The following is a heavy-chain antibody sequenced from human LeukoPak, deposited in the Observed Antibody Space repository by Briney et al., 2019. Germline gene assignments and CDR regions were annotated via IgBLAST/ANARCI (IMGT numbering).Heavy chain of an antibody. Sequence: TSQTLSLTCTVSGGSISSGGYYWSWIRQHPGKGLEWIGYIYYSGSTYYNPSPKSRVTISVDTSKNQFSLKLSSVTAADTAVYYCARGRVTNWFDPWGQGTLVTVSS. D-gene: IGHD2-21*02. J-gene: IGHJ5*02. CDR2: IYYSGST. V-gene: IGHV4-31*03. CDR1: GGSISSGGYY. CDR3: ARGRVTNWFDP.